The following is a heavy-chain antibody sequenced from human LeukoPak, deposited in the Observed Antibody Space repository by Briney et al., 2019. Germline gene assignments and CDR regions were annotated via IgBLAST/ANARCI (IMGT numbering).Heavy chain of an antibody. Sequence: GSSVKVSCKASGYTFTSYDINWVRQATGQGLEWMGWMNPNSGNTGYAQKFQGRVTLTSNTSISTAYMELSSLRSEDTAVYYCASSTYYYDSSGYYWGILGYWGHGALVTVSS. J-gene: IGHJ4*01. CDR1: GYTFTSYD. CDR2: MNPNSGNT. D-gene: IGHD3-22*01. CDR3: ASSTYYYDSSGYYWGILGY. V-gene: IGHV1-8*01.